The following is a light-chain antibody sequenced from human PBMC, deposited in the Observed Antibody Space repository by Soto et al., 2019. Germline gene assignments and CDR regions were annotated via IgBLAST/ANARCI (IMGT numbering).Light chain of an antibody. V-gene: IGLV2-14*01. CDR2: EVS. CDR1: SSDVGGYNY. J-gene: IGLJ1*01. CDR3: ISYTSINTRV. Sequence: QSVLTQPASVSGSPGQSITISCTGTSSDVGGYNYVSWYQQHPGKPPKLMIFEVSNRPSGVSYRFSGSKSGNTASLTISGLQAEDEADYYCISYTSINTRVFGTGTKLTVL.